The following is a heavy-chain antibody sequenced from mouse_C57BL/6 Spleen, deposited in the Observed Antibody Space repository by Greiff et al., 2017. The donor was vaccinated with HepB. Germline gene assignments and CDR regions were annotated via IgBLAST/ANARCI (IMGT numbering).Heavy chain of an antibody. CDR2: INPSSGYT. CDR1: GYTFTSYW. V-gene: IGHV1-7*01. CDR3: ARRRLDGNYLWAMDY. Sequence: VKLVESGAELAKPGASVKLSCKASGYTFTSYWMHWVKQRPGQGLEWIGYINPSSGYTKYNQKFKGKATFTAAKSSNTAYMQLSSLTTEDSAIYYCARRRLDGNYLWAMDYWGQGTSVTVSS. J-gene: IGHJ4*01. D-gene: IGHD2-1*01.